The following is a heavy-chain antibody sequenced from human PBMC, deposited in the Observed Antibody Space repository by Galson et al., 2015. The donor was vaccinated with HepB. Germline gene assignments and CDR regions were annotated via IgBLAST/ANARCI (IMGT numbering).Heavy chain of an antibody. D-gene: IGHD4-17*01. Sequence: SVKVSCKASGYTFTSYDINWVRQATGQGLEWLGYMDGNSGKTVYAQKFQGRVTMTRDVSTRAAYMELSSLTSEDTAVYYCARGDGNYGGTDYWGQGTLVTVSS. V-gene: IGHV1-8*01. CDR2: MDGNSGKT. CDR3: ARGDGNYGGTDY. J-gene: IGHJ4*02. CDR1: GYTFTSYD.